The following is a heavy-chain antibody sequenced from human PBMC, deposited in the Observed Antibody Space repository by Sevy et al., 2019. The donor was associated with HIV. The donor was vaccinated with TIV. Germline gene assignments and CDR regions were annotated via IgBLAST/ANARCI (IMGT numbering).Heavy chain of an antibody. CDR1: GFTFNNYA. V-gene: IGHV3-23*01. CDR2: ISGGGVNT. Sequence: GGSLRLSCAASGFTFNNYAMSWVRQAPGKGLEWVSTISGGGVNTYYADSVKGRFTISRDNSKNTLYLRVSSLRAEDTAVYYCAKDGGGRYTSGWYYFDYWGQGALVTVSS. CDR3: AKDGGGRYTSGWYYFDY. D-gene: IGHD6-19*01. J-gene: IGHJ4*02.